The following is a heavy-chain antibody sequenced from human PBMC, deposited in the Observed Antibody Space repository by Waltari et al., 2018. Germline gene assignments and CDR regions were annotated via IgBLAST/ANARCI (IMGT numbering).Heavy chain of an antibody. CDR2: TRYDGSNK. V-gene: IGHV3-30*02. Sequence: VQLVESGGGVVQPGGSLRLSCAASGFTFSSYGMHWVRQAPGKGLEWVAFTRYDGSNKYYADSVKGRFTISRDNSKNTLYLQMNSLRAEDTAVYYCAKDHYDSSGYYYFDYWGQGTLVTVSS. D-gene: IGHD3-22*01. J-gene: IGHJ4*02. CDR1: GFTFSSYG. CDR3: AKDHYDSSGYYYFDY.